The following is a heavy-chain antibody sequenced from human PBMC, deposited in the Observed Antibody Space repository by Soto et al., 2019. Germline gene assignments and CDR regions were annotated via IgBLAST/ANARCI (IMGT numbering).Heavy chain of an antibody. CDR1: GFTFSSYE. CDR2: ISTRGSTK. CDR3: ARAGVTIFGVVVDYCGMDV. Sequence: CVSLRLSCAASGFTFSSYEMNWVRQAPGKGLEWVSYISTRGSTKYYADSVKGRFTISRDDAKNSLYLQMNSLRVEDTAVYYCARAGVTIFGVVVDYCGMDVWGQGPTVTVYS. D-gene: IGHD3-3*01. V-gene: IGHV3-48*03. J-gene: IGHJ6*02.